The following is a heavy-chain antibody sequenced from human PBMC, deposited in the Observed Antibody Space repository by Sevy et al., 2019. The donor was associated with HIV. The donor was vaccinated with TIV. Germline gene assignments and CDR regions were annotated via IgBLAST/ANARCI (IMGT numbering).Heavy chain of an antibody. J-gene: IGHJ3*02. D-gene: IGHD3-9*01. V-gene: IGHV3-30*03. Sequence: GGSLRLSCAASGFTFSSYGMHWVRQAPGKGLDWVAVISYDGSNKYYADSVKGRFTISRDNSKNTLYLQMNSLRAEDTAVYYCATGDDILTGTSAFDIWGQGTMVTVSS. CDR1: GFTFSSYG. CDR3: ATGDDILTGTSAFDI. CDR2: ISYDGSNK.